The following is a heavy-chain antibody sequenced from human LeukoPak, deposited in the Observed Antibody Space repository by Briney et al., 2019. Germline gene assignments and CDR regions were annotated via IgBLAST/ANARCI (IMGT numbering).Heavy chain of an antibody. D-gene: IGHD2-2*01. CDR2: ISGSGGGT. CDR3: AKKWCSSTICSTWDYFDY. V-gene: IGHV3-23*01. CDR1: GFTFRTYA. J-gene: IGHJ4*02. Sequence: GGSLRLSCAASGFTFRTYAMRWVRQAPGKGLEWVSTISGSGGGTYYADSVKGRFTISRDNSKNTLYLQMNSLRAEDTAVYYCAKKWCSSTICSTWDYFDYWGQGTLVTVSS.